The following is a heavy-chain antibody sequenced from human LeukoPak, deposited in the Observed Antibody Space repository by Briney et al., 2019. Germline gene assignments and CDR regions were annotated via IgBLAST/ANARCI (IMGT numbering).Heavy chain of an antibody. Sequence: GGSLRLSCTASGFTFTNHWMHWVRQAPGKGLVWVSRINYYGTTTMYADSVKGRFTISRDNAKNTLYLQMNSLRAEDPAVYYCARDAAGLGYWGQGTLVTVSS. V-gene: IGHV3-74*03. D-gene: IGHD2-15*01. CDR1: GFTFTNHW. CDR2: INYYGTTT. J-gene: IGHJ4*02. CDR3: ARDAAGLGY.